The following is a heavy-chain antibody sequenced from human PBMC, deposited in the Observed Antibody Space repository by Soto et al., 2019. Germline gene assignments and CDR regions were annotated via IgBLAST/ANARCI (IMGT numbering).Heavy chain of an antibody. D-gene: IGHD5-12*01. Sequence: QVQLVQSGAEVKKPGASVKVSCKASGYTFTSYAMHWVRQAPGQRLEWMGWINAGNGNTKYSQKFQGRVTTTSDTSASTAYMGLCMLRAEDTAVYYCARALGYSGYGAMDVWGKGTTVTVSS. CDR1: GYTFTSYA. CDR2: INAGNGNT. CDR3: ARALGYSGYGAMDV. J-gene: IGHJ6*04. V-gene: IGHV1-3*01.